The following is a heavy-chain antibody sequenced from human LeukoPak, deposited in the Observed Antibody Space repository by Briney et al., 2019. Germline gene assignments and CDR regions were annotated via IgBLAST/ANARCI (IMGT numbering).Heavy chain of an antibody. CDR3: ARATYYYDISAFDI. J-gene: IGHJ3*02. V-gene: IGHV4-34*01. CDR2: VNPTGST. Sequence: PSETLSLTCAVFGGSFTGYYWSWIRQSPGRGLDWIGEVNPTGSTNYNPSLKSRVTMSVDTSKNQFSLKLSSVTAADTAVYYCARATYYYDISAFDIWGQGTMVTVSS. CDR1: GGSFTGYY. D-gene: IGHD3-22*01.